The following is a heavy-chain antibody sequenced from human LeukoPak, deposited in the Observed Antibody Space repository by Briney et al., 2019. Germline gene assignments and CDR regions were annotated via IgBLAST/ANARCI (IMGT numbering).Heavy chain of an antibody. CDR2: IVPRLDIA. D-gene: IGHD4-11*01. V-gene: IGHV1-69*04. Sequence: SVRPSCKASGDTFSTYAITCVRQAPGQGLEWMGRIVPRLDIANYAQKFQGRVSITADTSTSTAYMELSSLRSEDTAVYYCARVDYTDAFDIWAQGTMVTVSS. CDR1: GDTFSTYA. J-gene: IGHJ3*02. CDR3: ARVDYTDAFDI.